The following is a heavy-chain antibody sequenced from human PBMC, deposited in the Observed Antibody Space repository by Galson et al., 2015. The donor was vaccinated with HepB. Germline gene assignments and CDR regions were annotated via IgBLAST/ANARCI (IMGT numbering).Heavy chain of an antibody. J-gene: IGHJ6*02. CDR2: ISSNGGST. CDR1: GFTFSSYA. CDR3: ASWLYGSGSYMRYYYGMDV. V-gene: IGHV3-64*01. D-gene: IGHD3-10*01. Sequence: SLRLSCAASGFTFSSYAMHWVRQAPGKGLEYVSAISSNGGSTYYANSVKGRFTISRDNSKNTLYLQMGSLRAEDMAVYYCASWLYGSGSYMRYYYGMDVWGQGTTVTVSS.